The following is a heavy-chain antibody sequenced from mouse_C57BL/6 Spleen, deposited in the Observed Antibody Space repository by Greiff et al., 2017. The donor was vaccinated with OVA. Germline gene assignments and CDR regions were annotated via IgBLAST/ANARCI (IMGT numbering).Heavy chain of an antibody. CDR2: IYPGDGDT. J-gene: IGHJ2*01. CDR1: GYAFSSSW. Sequence: VQLQESGPELVKPGASVKISCKASGYAFSSSWMNWVKQRPGKGLEWIGRIYPGDGDTNYNGKFKGKVTLTADKSSSTAYMQLSSLTSEDSAVYFCARHGSIYQYYFDYWGQGTTLTVSS. CDR3: ARHGSIYQYYFDY. V-gene: IGHV1-82*01. D-gene: IGHD1-1*01.